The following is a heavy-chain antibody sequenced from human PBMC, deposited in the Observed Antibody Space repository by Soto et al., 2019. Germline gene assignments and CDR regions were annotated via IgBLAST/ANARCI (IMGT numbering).Heavy chain of an antibody. V-gene: IGHV3-23*01. CDR1: GFTFSNYA. J-gene: IGHJ6*02. CDR3: AKDSTVTTSLYFYYYGFDV. CDR2: ISSSGNGT. D-gene: IGHD4-17*01. Sequence: EVQLLESGGGLVQPGGSLRLSCAASGFTFSNYAMSWVRQAPGKGLEWVSFISSSGNGTYYADSVKGRFTISRDNSKNTLYVQMNNLRAEDTAIYYCAKDSTVTTSLYFYYYGFDVWGQGTTVTVSS.